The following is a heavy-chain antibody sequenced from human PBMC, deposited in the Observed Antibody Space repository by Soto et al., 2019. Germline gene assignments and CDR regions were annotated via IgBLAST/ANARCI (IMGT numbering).Heavy chain of an antibody. CDR2: IWFDGSNQ. J-gene: IGHJ5*02. D-gene: IGHD6-13*01. CDR1: GFTFNTFG. Sequence: GGSLRLSCAASGFTFNTFGMHWVRQAPGKGLEWVALIWFDGSNQYFADSVRGRFTISRDNSKNTLYLQLNSLRVEDTAVYYCARDISYSSSPTWFDPWGQGTLVTVSS. V-gene: IGHV3-33*01. CDR3: ARDISYSSSPTWFDP.